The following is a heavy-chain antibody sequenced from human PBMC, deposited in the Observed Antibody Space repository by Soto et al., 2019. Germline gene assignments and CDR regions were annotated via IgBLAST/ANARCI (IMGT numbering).Heavy chain of an antibody. J-gene: IGHJ4*02. CDR2: IYYSGST. V-gene: IGHV4-59*08. D-gene: IGHD2-15*01. CDR1: GGSISSYY. CDR3: ARHNVVVVAATRGWDYFDY. Sequence: SETLSLTCTVSGGSISSYYWSWIRQPPGKGLEWIGYIYYSGSTNYNPSLKSRVTISVDTSKNQFSLKLSSVTAADTAVYYCARHNVVVVAATRGWDYFDYWGQGTLVTVSS.